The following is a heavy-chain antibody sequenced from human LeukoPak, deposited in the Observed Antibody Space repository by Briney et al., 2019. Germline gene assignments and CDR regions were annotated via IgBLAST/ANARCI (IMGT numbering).Heavy chain of an antibody. CDR1: GYTFTSYG. D-gene: IGHD5-18*01. Sequence: ASVKVSCKASGYTFTSYGISWVRQAPGQGLEWMGWISAYNGNTNYAQKLQGRVTMTTDTSTSTAYMELRSLRSDDTAVYYCARDRIQLWSKRFDCWGQGTLVTVSS. CDR3: ARDRIQLWSKRFDC. CDR2: ISAYNGNT. J-gene: IGHJ4*02. V-gene: IGHV1-18*01.